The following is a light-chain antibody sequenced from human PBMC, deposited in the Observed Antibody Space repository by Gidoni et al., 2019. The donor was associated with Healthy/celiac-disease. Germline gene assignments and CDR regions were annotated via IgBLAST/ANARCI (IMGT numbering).Light chain of an antibody. V-gene: IGKV1-33*01. CDR2: DAS. J-gene: IGKJ4*01. Sequence: DIQITHSPSSLSASVGDRVTITCQESQDIRNYLNWYQQKPGKAPKLLIYDASNLETGVPSRLSGSGSGTDFTFTISSLQPEDIATYYCQQYDNLPLTFGGGTKVEIK. CDR1: QDIRNY. CDR3: QQYDNLPLT.